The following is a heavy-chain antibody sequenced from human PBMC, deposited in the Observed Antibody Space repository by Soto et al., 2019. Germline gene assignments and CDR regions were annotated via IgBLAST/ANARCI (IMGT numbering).Heavy chain of an antibody. CDR1: GFIFGNYA. D-gene: IGHD5-12*01. CDR2: IYAGGGIR. Sequence: GGSLRLSCTASGFIFGNYAMFWVRQAPGKGLEWVSTIYAGGGIRHYADSVKGRFIISRDNSKNTLFLEMNSLTAEDTALYFCAKDLIRGDGYVDFDYWGQGTLVTVSS. CDR3: AKDLIRGDGYVDFDY. J-gene: IGHJ4*02. V-gene: IGHV3-23*01.